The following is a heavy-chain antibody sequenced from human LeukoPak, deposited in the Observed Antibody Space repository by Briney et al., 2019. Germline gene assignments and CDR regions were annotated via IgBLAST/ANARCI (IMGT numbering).Heavy chain of an antibody. Sequence: ASVKVSCKASGYTLTDYYMHWVRQAPGQGLEWMGRINPNSGGTNYAQKFQGRVTMTRDTSISTVYMELSRLRSDDTAVYYCTRVGYYESSGYYEYWGQGTLVTVSS. CDR1: GYTLTDYY. CDR3: TRVGYYESSGYYEY. D-gene: IGHD3-22*01. V-gene: IGHV1-2*06. CDR2: INPNSGGT. J-gene: IGHJ4*02.